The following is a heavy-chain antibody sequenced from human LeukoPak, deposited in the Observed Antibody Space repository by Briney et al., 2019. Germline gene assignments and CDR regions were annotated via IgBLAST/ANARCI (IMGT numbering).Heavy chain of an antibody. V-gene: IGHV4-34*01. CDR1: GGSFSGYY. CDR3: ARENKDFGVAHFDY. CDR2: INHSGST. J-gene: IGHJ4*02. D-gene: IGHD3-3*01. Sequence: PSETLSLTCAAYGGSFSGYYWSWIRQPPGKGLEWIWEINHSGSTNYNPPHKSRVTISVDTSKNQFSLKLSSVTAADTAVYYCARENKDFGVAHFDYWGQGTLVTVSS.